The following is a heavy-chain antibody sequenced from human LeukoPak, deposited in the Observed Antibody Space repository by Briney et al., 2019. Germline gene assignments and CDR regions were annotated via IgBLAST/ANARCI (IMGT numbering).Heavy chain of an antibody. D-gene: IGHD1-1*01. J-gene: IGHJ4*02. Sequence: ASVKVSCKASGYTFTNFDITWVRQASGQGLEWMGWMSPYSGTTGSAQKLQGRVTMTRNTSINSAYLEIKNLTSDDTAVYYCARALDTTVLLGAYWGQGTPVTVPS. CDR2: MSPYSGTT. CDR1: GYTFTNFD. V-gene: IGHV1-8*01. CDR3: ARALDTTVLLGAY.